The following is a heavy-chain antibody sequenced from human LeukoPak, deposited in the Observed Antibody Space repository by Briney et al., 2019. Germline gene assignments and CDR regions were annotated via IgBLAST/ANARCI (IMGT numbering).Heavy chain of an antibody. CDR3: TRDRGAYNLYDY. CDR2: IKSKTDGGTT. D-gene: IGHD1-1*01. J-gene: IGHJ4*02. Sequence: GGSLRLSCEASGFTFSNAWMNWVRQAPGKGLEWVGRIKSKTDGGTTDYAAPVKGRFTISRDDSKNTLYLQMNSLKTEDTAVYHCTRDRGAYNLYDYWGQGTLVTVSS. CDR1: GFTFSNAW. V-gene: IGHV3-15*07.